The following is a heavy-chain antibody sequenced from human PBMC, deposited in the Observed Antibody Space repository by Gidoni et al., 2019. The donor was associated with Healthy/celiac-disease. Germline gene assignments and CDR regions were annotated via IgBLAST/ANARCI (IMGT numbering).Heavy chain of an antibody. CDR1: GFPFGSYA. Sequence: QVQLVESGGGVVQLGWSLRPPWSASGFPFGSYAMHWFRQAPGKGLGWVAFISYDGSNKYYADSVKGRFTISRDNSKNTLYLQMNSLRAEDTAVYYCARDGYSSSLYYGMDVWGQGTTFTVSS. CDR3: ARDGYSSSLYYGMDV. CDR2: ISYDGSNK. V-gene: IGHV3-30-3*01. J-gene: IGHJ6*02. D-gene: IGHD6-13*01.